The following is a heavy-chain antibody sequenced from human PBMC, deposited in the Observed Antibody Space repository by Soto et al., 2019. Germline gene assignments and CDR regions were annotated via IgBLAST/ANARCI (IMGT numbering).Heavy chain of an antibody. V-gene: IGHV1-18*01. CDR2: ISAYNGNT. CDR3: APERCSRTSCYNAPFNYYGLDL. J-gene: IGHJ6*02. CDR1: GYLFTTYG. Sequence: ASVKVSCKASGYLFTTYGISWVRQAPGQGLEWMGWISAYNGNTKYAQKLQGGVTMNTDTSTNTAYMELRSLRSDGTAVCYCAPERCSRTSCYNAPFNYYGLDLWGQGTRFTASS. D-gene: IGHD2-2*02.